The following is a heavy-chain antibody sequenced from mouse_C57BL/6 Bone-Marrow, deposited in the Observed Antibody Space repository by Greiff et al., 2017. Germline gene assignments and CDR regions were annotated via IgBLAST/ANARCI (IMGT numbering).Heavy chain of an antibody. V-gene: IGHV3-8*01. D-gene: IGHD1-1*01. CDR2: ISYSGST. J-gene: IGHJ1*03. CDR3: ARWRYGSSYPYWYFDV. CDR1: GYSITSDY. Sequence: DVQLQESGPGLAKPSQTLSLTCSVTGYSITSDYWNWIRKFPGNKLEYMGYISYSGSTYYNPSLKSRISITRDPSKNQYYLQLNSVTTEDTATYYCARWRYGSSYPYWYFDVWGTGTTVTVSS.